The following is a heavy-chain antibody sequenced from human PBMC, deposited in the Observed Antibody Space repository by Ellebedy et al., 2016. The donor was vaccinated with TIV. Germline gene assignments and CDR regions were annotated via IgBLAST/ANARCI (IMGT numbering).Heavy chain of an antibody. V-gene: IGHV1-8*01. J-gene: IGHJ4*02. CDR3: ARGRLVVGEHGGHLFF. D-gene: IGHD3-16*01. CDR1: GYTFTNYD. CDR2: MNPNSGTT. Sequence: ASVKVSXXTSGYTFTNYDINWVRLAPGQGLEWVGWMNPNSGTTVYAQKFQGRVSMTRDTSKTTAFMELSSLRSADTAIYYCARGRLVVGEHGGHLFFWGQGTLVTVSS.